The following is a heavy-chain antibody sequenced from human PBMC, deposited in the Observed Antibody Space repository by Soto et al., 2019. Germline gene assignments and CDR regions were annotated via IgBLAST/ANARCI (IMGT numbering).Heavy chain of an antibody. CDR1: GGSISSGGYY. V-gene: IGHV4-31*03. Sequence: PSETLSLTCTVSGGSISSGGYYWSWIRQHPGKGLEWIGYIYYSGSTYYNPSLKSRVTISVDTSRNQFSLKLSSVTAADTAVYYCARERAGRYGYYYYYGMDVWGQGTTVTVSS. CDR3: ARERAGRYGYYYYYGMDV. J-gene: IGHJ6*02. D-gene: IGHD3-9*01. CDR2: IYYSGST.